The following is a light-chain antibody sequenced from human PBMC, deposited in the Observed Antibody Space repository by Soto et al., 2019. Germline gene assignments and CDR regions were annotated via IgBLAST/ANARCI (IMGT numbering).Light chain of an antibody. CDR3: KKYIFYPPP. CDR2: KAS. J-gene: IGKJ4*01. Sequence: DIQMTQSPSTLSASVGDRVTITCRASQSISSWLAWYQQKPGKAPKLLIYKASSLESGVPPRFSGSGTGTNFPLPITPLQLNFFEIYYCKKYIFYPPPLGGGTRVDIK. V-gene: IGKV1-5*03. CDR1: QSISSW.